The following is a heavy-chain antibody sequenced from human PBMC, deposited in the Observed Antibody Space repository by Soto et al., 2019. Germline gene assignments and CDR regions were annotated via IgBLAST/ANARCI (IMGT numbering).Heavy chain of an antibody. D-gene: IGHD4-17*01. Sequence: QVQLVQSGVEVEKPGASVKVSCKASGYTFTSYGVSWVRQAPGQGLEWMGWISAYNGNTNYAQKFQGRVTITTDTSTSTAYMELRSLRSGDTAVYYCARDVPTVTTGGPDYWGQGTLVTVSS. CDR2: ISAYNGNT. CDR3: ARDVPTVTTGGPDY. J-gene: IGHJ4*02. CDR1: GYTFTSYG. V-gene: IGHV1-18*01.